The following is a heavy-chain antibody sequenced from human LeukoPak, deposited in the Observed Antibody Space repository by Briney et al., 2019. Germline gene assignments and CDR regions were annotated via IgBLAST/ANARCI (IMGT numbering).Heavy chain of an antibody. Sequence: GGSLRLSCAASGFTFSSCDMHWVRQATGKGLEWVSAIGTAGDTYYPGSVKGRFTISRENAKNSLYLQMNSLRAGDTAVYYCARGGDYGGFDYWGQGTLVTVSS. CDR1: GFTFSSCD. D-gene: IGHD4-17*01. V-gene: IGHV3-13*01. J-gene: IGHJ4*02. CDR2: IGTAGDT. CDR3: ARGGDYGGFDY.